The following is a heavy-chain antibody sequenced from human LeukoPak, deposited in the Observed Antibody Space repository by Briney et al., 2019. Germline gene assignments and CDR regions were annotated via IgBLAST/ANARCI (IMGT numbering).Heavy chain of an antibody. CDR1: GYTFTGYY. CDR2: INPNSGGT. D-gene: IGHD3-22*01. Sequence: ASVKVSCKASGYTFTGYYMHWVRQAPGQGLEWMGWINPNSGGTNYAQKFQGWVTMTRDTSISTAYMELSRLRSDDTAVYYCAREGKYYDSSGYYPTLDYWGQGTLVTVSS. V-gene: IGHV1-2*04. J-gene: IGHJ4*02. CDR3: AREGKYYDSSGYYPTLDY.